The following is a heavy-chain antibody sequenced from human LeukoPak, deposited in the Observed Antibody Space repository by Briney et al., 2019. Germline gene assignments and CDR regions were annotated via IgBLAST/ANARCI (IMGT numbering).Heavy chain of an antibody. CDR1: GGSISSYY. D-gene: IGHD3-22*01. V-gene: IGHV4-59*01. CDR2: IYYSGST. J-gene: IGHJ4*02. Sequence: SETLSLTCTVSGGSISSYYWSWIRQPPGKGLEWIGYIYYSGSTNYNPSLKSRVAISVDTSKNQFSLKLSSVTAADTAVYYCARAQKKYYYDSSGYYSRDYFDYWGQGTLVTASS. CDR3: ARAQKKYYYDSSGYYSRDYFDY.